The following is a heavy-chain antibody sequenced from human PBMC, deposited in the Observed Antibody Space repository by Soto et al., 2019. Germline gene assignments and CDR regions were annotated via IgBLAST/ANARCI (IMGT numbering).Heavy chain of an antibody. J-gene: IGHJ5*02. Sequence: GGSLRLSCAASGFTFSSYGMHWVRQAPGKGLEWVAVISYDGSNKYYADSVKGRFTISRDNSKNTLYLQMNSLRAEDTAVYYCAKDSVANDFWSGYWWFDPWGQGTLVTVSS. CDR2: ISYDGSNK. CDR1: GFTFSSYG. D-gene: IGHD3-3*01. CDR3: AKDSVANDFWSGYWWFDP. V-gene: IGHV3-30*18.